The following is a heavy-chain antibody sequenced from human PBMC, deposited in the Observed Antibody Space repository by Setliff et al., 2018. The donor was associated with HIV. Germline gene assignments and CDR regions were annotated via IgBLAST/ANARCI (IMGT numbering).Heavy chain of an antibody. CDR2: IFYSGST. D-gene: IGHD6-13*01. V-gene: IGHV4-59*12. CDR3: ARDGYSSSWYVISGSFDY. Sequence: SETLSLTCTVSGGSISSYYWSWIRQPPGEGLEWIGYIFYSGSTYYNPSLKSRVTISVDTSENQFSLKLSSVTAADTAVYYCARDGYSSSWYVISGSFDYWGQGILVTVSS. J-gene: IGHJ4*02. CDR1: GGSISSYY.